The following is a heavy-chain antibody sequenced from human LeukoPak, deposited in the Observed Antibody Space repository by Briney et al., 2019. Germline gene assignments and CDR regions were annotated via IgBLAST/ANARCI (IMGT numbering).Heavy chain of an antibody. CDR2: IYYSGST. CDR3: AATSSGYKYNWFDP. CDR1: GGSISSGGYY. V-gene: IGHV4-31*03. D-gene: IGHD6-25*01. Sequence: SQTLSLTCTVSGGSISSGGYYWSWIRQHPGKGLEWIGHIYYSGSTYYNPYLKSRVTISVDTSKNQYSLKLSSVTAADTAVYYCAATSSGYKYNWFDPWGQGTLVTVSS. J-gene: IGHJ5*02.